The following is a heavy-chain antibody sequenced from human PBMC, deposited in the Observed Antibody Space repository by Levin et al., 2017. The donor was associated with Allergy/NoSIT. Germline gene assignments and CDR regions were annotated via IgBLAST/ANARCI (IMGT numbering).Heavy chain of an antibody. J-gene: IGHJ4*02. CDR2: ISSSSSYI. Sequence: GGSLRLSCAASGFTFSSYSMNWVRQAPGKGLEWVSSISSSSSYIYYADSVKGRFTISRDNAKNSLYLQMNSLRAEDTAVYYCARDNGATMYFDYWGQGTLVTVSS. D-gene: IGHD5-12*01. CDR3: ARDNGATMYFDY. V-gene: IGHV3-21*01. CDR1: GFTFSSYS.